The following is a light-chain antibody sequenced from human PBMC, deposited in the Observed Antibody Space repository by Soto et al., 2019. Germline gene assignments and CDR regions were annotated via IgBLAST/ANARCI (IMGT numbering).Light chain of an antibody. CDR3: RQYGYTTPT. CDR1: QSVSSSY. Sequence: EIVLTQSPGTLSLSPGERATLSCRASQSVSSSYLAWYQQKPGQAPRLLIYGASSRATGIPDRFSGSGSGEGFPLTLSRPEPGGCGRYYLRQYGYTTPTVGGGAQVESK. CDR2: GAS. V-gene: IGKV3-20*01. J-gene: IGKJ4*01.